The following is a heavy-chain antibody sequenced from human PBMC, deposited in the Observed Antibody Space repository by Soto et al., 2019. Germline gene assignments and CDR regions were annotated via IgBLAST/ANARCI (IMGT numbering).Heavy chain of an antibody. Sequence: EVQLVESGGGLVKPGGSLRLSCAASGFTFSSYSMNWVRQAPGKGLEWVSSISSSSSYIYYADSVKGRFTISRDNAKNSLYLQMNSLRAEDTAVYYCARLTTVTHTGGDYWGQGTLVTVSS. J-gene: IGHJ4*02. CDR2: ISSSSSYI. V-gene: IGHV3-21*01. CDR3: ARLTTVTHTGGDY. CDR1: GFTFSSYS. D-gene: IGHD4-17*01.